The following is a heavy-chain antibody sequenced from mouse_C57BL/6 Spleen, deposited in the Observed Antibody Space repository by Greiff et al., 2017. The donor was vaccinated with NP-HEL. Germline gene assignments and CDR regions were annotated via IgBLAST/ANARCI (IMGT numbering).Heavy chain of an antibody. J-gene: IGHJ3*01. CDR1: GYTFTDYN. CDR2: INPNNGGT. V-gene: IGHV1-18*01. D-gene: IGHD3-2*02. Sequence: DVQLQQSGPELVKPGASVKIPCKASGYTFTDYNMDWVKQSHGKSLEWIGDINPNNGGTIYNQKFKGKATLTVDKSSSTAYMELRSLTSEDTAVYYCASASGYWFAYWGQGTLVTVSA. CDR3: ASASGYWFAY.